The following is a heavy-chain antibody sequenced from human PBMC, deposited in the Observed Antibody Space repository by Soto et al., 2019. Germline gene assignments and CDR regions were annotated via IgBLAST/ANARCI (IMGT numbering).Heavy chain of an antibody. CDR3: STGRRDYYYYVVGV. J-gene: IGHJ6*02. V-gene: IGHV3-15*07. Sequence: EVQVVESGGGLVKPGGSLRLSCAVSDFTFNNVWMNWVRQAPGKGLEWVGQIKSKTDGRATDYAAHVKGRFTISREDSKSKLYEQMDSLKTEDRAVYYCSTGRRDYYYYVVGVWGQGNTVTV. CDR1: DFTFNNVW. CDR2: IKSKTDGRAT.